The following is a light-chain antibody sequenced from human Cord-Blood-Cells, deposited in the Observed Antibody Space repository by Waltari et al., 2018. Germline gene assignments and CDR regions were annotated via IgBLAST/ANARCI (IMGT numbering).Light chain of an antibody. CDR2: DVS. CDR1: SSDVGGYNY. Sequence: QSALTQPASVSGSPGQSITISCTGTSSDVGGYNYVSWYQQHPGKAPKLMLYDVSNPPSGVSNRFSGSKSGNTASLTISGLRAEDEADYYCSSYTSSGTVVFGGGTKLTVL. J-gene: IGLJ2*01. V-gene: IGLV2-14*01. CDR3: SSYTSSGTVV.